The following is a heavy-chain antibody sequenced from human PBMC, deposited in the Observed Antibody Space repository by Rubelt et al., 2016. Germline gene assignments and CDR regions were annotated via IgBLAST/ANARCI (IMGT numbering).Heavy chain of an antibody. J-gene: IGHJ3*02. Sequence: DLGKGLEWVSVVSGNGGTTYYADSVKGRFITSRDNSKSTLYLQMSSLRADDMGVYYCAKVIGGRYPNAFDIWGQGTVVTASS. CDR2: VSGNGGTT. CDR3: AKVIGGRYPNAFDI. V-gene: IGHV3-23*01. D-gene: IGHD1-26*01.